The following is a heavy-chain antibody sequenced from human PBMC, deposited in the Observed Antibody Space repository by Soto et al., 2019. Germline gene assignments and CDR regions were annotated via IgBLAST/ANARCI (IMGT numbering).Heavy chain of an antibody. CDR1: GYSFTTSW. Sequence: GESLKISCKGSGYSFTTSWIGWVRQMPGKGLEWMGIIFPSDSDTRYSPSFQGQVTISADKSISTAYLQWSSLKASDTAVYYCARRGGHEYRNWGQGTLVTVSS. CDR3: ARRGGHEYRN. D-gene: IGHD3-10*01. J-gene: IGHJ1*01. V-gene: IGHV5-51*01. CDR2: IFPSDSDT.